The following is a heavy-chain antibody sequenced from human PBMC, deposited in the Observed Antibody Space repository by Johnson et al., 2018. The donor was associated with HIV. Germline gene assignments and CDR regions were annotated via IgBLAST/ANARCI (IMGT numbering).Heavy chain of an antibody. J-gene: IGHJ3*02. Sequence: QVQLVESGGGVVQPGRPLRLSCAASGFTFSSYGIHWVRQAPGKGLEWVAVIWYDGSNKYYANSVKGRFTVSRDNSKNTLSLQMHSLRAEDTAVYYCARERARQELGLDGAFDIWGQGTMVTVSS. V-gene: IGHV3-33*01. CDR3: ARERARQELGLDGAFDI. CDR2: IWYDGSNK. CDR1: GFTFSSYG. D-gene: IGHD6-13*01.